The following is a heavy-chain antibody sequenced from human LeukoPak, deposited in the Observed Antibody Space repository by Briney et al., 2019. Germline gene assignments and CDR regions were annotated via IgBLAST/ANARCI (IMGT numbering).Heavy chain of an antibody. CDR3: ARDNRITIFGEVTENWFDP. Sequence: GGSLRLSCAASGFTFSSYWMHWVRQAPGKGLVWVSRINSDGSSTSYADSVKGRFTISRDNAKNTLYLQMNSLRAEDTAVYYCARDNRITIFGEVTENWFDPWGQGTLVTVSS. J-gene: IGHJ5*02. CDR1: GFTFSSYW. V-gene: IGHV3-74*01. D-gene: IGHD3-3*01. CDR2: INSDGSST.